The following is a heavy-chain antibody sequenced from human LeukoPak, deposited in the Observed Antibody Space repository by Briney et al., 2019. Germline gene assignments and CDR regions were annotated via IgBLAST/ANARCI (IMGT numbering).Heavy chain of an antibody. J-gene: IGHJ3*02. V-gene: IGHV4-59*08. CDR3: ARHRRDRATTVTRIDI. CDR2: IYYSGST. Sequence: SETLSLTCTVSGGSISSYYWSWIRQPPGKGLEWSGYIYYSGSTNYNPSLKSRVTISVDTSKNQFSLKLSSVTAADTAVYYCARHRRDRATTVTRIDIWGQGTMVTVSS. D-gene: IGHD4-17*01. CDR1: GGSISSYY.